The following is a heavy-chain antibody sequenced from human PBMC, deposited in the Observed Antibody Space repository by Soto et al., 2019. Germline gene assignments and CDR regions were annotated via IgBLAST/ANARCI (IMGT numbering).Heavy chain of an antibody. D-gene: IGHD3-10*01. J-gene: IGHJ4*02. CDR2: IYYSGST. CDR1: GGSISSGDYY. CDR3: ARDMCYYGSGSRHAFDY. V-gene: IGHV4-30-4*01. Sequence: PSETLSLTCTVSGGSISSGDYYWSWIRQPPGKGLEWIGYIYYSGSTYYNPSLKSRVTISVDTSKNQFSLKLSYVTAADTAVYYCARDMCYYGSGSRHAFDYWGQRTLVTVSS.